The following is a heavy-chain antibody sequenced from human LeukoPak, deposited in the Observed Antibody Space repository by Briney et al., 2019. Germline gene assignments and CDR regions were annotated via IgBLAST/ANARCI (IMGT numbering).Heavy chain of an antibody. V-gene: IGHV3-7*05. CDR2: IKQDGSEK. CDR1: GFTFSTYW. J-gene: IGHJ4*02. CDR3: AIYYERPDY. Sequence: GGSLRLSCAASGFTFSTYWMSWVRQAPGKGLEWVANIKQDGSEKYYVDSVKGRFTISRDNAKNSLFLQMNSLRAEDAAVYYCAIYYERPDYWGQGTLVTVSS. D-gene: IGHD3-22*01.